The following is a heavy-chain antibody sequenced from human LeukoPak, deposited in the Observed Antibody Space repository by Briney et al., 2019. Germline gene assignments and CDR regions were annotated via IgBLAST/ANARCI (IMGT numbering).Heavy chain of an antibody. CDR2: INHSGST. V-gene: IGHV4-34*01. Sequence: PSETLSLTCAVYGGSFSGYYWSWIRQPPGKGLEWIGEINHSGSTNYNPSLKSRVTISVDTSKNQFSLKLSSVTAADTVVYYCASSSSPPYYYYMDVWGKGTTVTVSS. J-gene: IGHJ6*03. D-gene: IGHD6-6*01. CDR3: ASSSSPPYYYYMDV. CDR1: GGSFSGYY.